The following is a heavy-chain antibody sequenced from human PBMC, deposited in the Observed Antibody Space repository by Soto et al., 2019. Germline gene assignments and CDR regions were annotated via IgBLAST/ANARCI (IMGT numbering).Heavy chain of an antibody. Sequence: QVQLQESGPGLVKPSETLSLTCTVSGGSISSYYWSWIRQPPGKGLEWIGYIYYSGSTNYNPSLKSRVTISVDTSKNQFSLKLSSVTAADTAVYYCARVERVVPAASYYMDVWGKGTTVTVSS. J-gene: IGHJ6*03. CDR2: IYYSGST. D-gene: IGHD2-2*01. V-gene: IGHV4-59*08. CDR3: ARVERVVPAASYYMDV. CDR1: GGSISSYY.